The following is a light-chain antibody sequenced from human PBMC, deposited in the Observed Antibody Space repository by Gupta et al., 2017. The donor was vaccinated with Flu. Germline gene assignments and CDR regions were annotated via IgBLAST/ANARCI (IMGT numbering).Light chain of an antibody. CDR2: VNS. Sequence: STGRTSNTGAGYDVHWYQQLHETPPKLFMDVNSCRPSAVPERFACSKSGTSASPTLTGLQAEDGADDYCQYHADNMNTVVFGGGTKLTVL. J-gene: IGLJ2*01. CDR3: QYHADNMNTVV. CDR1: TSNTGAGYD. V-gene: IGLV1-40*01.